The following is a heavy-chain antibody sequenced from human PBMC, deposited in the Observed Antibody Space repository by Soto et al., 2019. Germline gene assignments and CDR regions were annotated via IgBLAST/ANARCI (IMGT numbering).Heavy chain of an antibody. J-gene: IGHJ4*02. V-gene: IGHV3-33*01. Sequence: QVQLVESGGGVVQPGRSLRLSCAASGFTFSSYGMHWVRQAPGKGLEWVAVIWYDGSNKYYADSVKGRFTISRDNSKNTLYLQMNSLRAEDTAVYYCARDGDYGVPPDYWGQGTLVTVSS. D-gene: IGHD4-17*01. CDR3: ARDGDYGVPPDY. CDR1: GFTFSSYG. CDR2: IWYDGSNK.